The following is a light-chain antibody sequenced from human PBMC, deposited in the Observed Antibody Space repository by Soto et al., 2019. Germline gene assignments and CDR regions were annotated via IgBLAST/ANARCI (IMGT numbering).Light chain of an antibody. CDR2: AAS. Sequence: IQLTKSPSSLSASVGDRVTITCRASQGISSYLAWYQQKPGKAPKLLIYAASTLQSGLPSRFSGSGSGTDFTLTISSLQPEDVATYYCQQLNSYPYTFGQGTKLEIK. CDR3: QQLNSYPYT. J-gene: IGKJ2*01. V-gene: IGKV1-9*01. CDR1: QGISSY.